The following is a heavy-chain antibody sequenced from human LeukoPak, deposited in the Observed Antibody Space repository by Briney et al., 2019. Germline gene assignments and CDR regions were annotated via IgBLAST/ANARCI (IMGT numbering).Heavy chain of an antibody. V-gene: IGHV4-59*01. J-gene: IGHJ6*03. CDR1: GGSISSYY. Sequence: SETLSLTCTVSGGSISSYYWSWIRQPPRKGLEWIGYIYYSGSTNYNPSLKSRVTISVDTSKNQFSLKLSSVTAADTAVYYCARAHMITSYYYYYYMDVWGKGTTVTVSS. CDR3: ARAHMITSYYYYYYMDV. D-gene: IGHD3-16*01. CDR2: IYYSGST.